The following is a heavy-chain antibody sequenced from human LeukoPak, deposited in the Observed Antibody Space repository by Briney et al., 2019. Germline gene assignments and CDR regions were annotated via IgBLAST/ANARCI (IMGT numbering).Heavy chain of an antibody. CDR3: AKGVGSTGSYFDY. CDR2: ISYDGSTI. CDR1: GFTFSSYG. V-gene: IGHV3-30*18. D-gene: IGHD1-26*01. Sequence: GGSLRLSCAASGFTFSSYGIHWVRQAPGKRLEWVAVISYDGSTIYYADSVKGRFTISRDNSKDTLYLQMNSLRADDTAVYYCAKGVGSTGSYFDYWGQGTLVTVSS. J-gene: IGHJ4*02.